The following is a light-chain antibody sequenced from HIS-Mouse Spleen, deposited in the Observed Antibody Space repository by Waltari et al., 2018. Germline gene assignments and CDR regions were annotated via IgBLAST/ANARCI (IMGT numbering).Light chain of an antibody. V-gene: IGLV3-19*01. CDR3: NSRDSSGNHWV. CDR2: EKS. CDR1: SLRSYY. J-gene: IGLJ3*02. Sequence: SSELTQDPAVSVALGQTVRITCQGDSLRSYYASWYQQKPGQAPVLVIYEKSNRPPGIPERFSGSSSGNTASLTITGAQAEDEADYYCNSRDSSGNHWVFGGGTKLTVL.